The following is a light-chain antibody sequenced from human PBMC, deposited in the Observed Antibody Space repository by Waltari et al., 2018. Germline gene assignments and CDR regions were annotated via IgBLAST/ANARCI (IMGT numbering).Light chain of an antibody. J-gene: IGKJ4*01. CDR1: QDISNY. CDR2: DAS. Sequence: IQIAESPSSLSASIGARVTITCQASQDISNYLNWYQQKPGNAPKPLIYDASTFQTGVPSTLSGSGSGTDFTFTISSLQPEDISTYYCQQYYNIPLTFGGGTKVEIK. V-gene: IGKV1-33*01. CDR3: QQYYNIPLT.